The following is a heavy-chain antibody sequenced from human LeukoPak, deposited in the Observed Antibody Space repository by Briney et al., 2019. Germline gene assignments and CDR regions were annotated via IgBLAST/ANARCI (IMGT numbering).Heavy chain of an antibody. CDR2: IYSGGST. CDR1: GFTVSSNY. D-gene: IGHD5-24*01. J-gene: IGHJ4*02. Sequence: QAGESLRLSCAASGFTVSSNYMSWVRQAPGKGLEWVSVIYSGGSTYYADSVKGRFTISRDNSKNTLYLQMNSLRAEDTAVYYCAGGEEMATITLGYWGQGTLVTVSS. CDR3: AGGEEMATITLGY. V-gene: IGHV3-53*01.